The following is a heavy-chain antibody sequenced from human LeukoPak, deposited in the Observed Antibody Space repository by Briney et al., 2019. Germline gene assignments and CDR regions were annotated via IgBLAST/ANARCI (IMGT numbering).Heavy chain of an antibody. CDR2: ISYDGSNK. Sequence: GGSLRLSCAASGFTFSSYGMHWVRQAPGKGLEWVTVISYDGSNKYYADSVKGRFTISRDNSKNTLYLQTNSLRAEDTAVYYCAKDGYCSSTSCYFDYWGQGTLVTVSS. CDR3: AKDGYCSSTSCYFDY. V-gene: IGHV3-30*18. CDR1: GFTFSSYG. D-gene: IGHD2-2*03. J-gene: IGHJ4*02.